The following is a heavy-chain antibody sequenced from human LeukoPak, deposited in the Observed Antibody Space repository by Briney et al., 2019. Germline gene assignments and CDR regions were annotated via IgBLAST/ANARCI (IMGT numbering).Heavy chain of an antibody. Sequence: PSETLSLTCTVSGGFISTYYWSWIRQPPGKGLEWIGYIYNSGSTNYNPSLKSRVTISVDTSKNQFSLKLSSVTAADSAVYYCARGGPYDSGTFYFDYWGQGTPVTVSS. CDR2: IYNSGST. D-gene: IGHD3-10*01. V-gene: IGHV4-59*01. J-gene: IGHJ4*02. CDR3: ARGGPYDSGTFYFDY. CDR1: GGFISTYY.